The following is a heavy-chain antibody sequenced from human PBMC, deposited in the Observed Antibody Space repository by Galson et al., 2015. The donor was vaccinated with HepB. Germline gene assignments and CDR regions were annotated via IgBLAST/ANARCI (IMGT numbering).Heavy chain of an antibody. V-gene: IGHV4-39*01. CDR2: IYYSGST. Sequence: ETLSLTCTVSGGSISSSSYYWGWIRQPPGKGLEWIGSIYYSGSTYYNPSLKSRVTISVDTSKNQFSLKLSSVTAADTAVYYCARRIVGVHAFDIWGQGTMVTVSS. CDR1: GGSISSSSYY. CDR3: ARRIVGVHAFDI. D-gene: IGHD3-10*01. J-gene: IGHJ3*02.